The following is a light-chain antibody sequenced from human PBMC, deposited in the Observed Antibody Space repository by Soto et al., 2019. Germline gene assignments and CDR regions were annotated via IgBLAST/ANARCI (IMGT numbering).Light chain of an antibody. J-gene: IGKJ2*01. Sequence: EIVMTQSPATLSVSPGERATLSCRASQSVSGHLAWYQQKPGQAPRLLIYGASTRATDIPARFSGSGSGTEFTLTVSSLQSEDVAVYYCQHYDNWPHTFGQGTKLDIK. CDR1: QSVSGH. CDR2: GAS. V-gene: IGKV3-15*01. CDR3: QHYDNWPHT.